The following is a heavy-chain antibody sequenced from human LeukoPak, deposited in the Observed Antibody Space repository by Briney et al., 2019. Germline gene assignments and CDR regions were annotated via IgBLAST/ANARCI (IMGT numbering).Heavy chain of an antibody. CDR1: GFTFSSYA. Sequence: GGSLRLSCAASGFTFSSYAMHWVRQAPDKGLEGVAVISYDGSNKYYADSVKGRFTISRDNSKNTLYLQMNSLRAEDTAVYYCARDLYYDSSGYYYEGTFDYWGQGTLVTVSS. J-gene: IGHJ4*02. CDR3: ARDLYYDSSGYYYEGTFDY. V-gene: IGHV3-30-3*01. D-gene: IGHD3-22*01. CDR2: ISYDGSNK.